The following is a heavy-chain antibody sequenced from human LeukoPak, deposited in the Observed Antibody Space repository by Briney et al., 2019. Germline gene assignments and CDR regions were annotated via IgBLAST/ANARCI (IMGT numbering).Heavy chain of an antibody. D-gene: IGHD3-22*01. CDR1: GYTFTSSG. Sequence: ASVKVSCKASGYTFTSSGFTWVRQAPGQGLEWMGWISAYNGNTNYAQKLQGRVTMTTDTSTSTAYMELRSLRSDDTAVYYCARDLNYYYDSSGYYYAEYFQHWGQGTLVTVSS. J-gene: IGHJ1*01. CDR2: ISAYNGNT. V-gene: IGHV1-18*01. CDR3: ARDLNYYYDSSGYYYAEYFQH.